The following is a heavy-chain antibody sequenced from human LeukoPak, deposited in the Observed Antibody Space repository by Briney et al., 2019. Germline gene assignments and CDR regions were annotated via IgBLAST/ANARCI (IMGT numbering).Heavy chain of an antibody. CDR1: GGSISSGSYY. D-gene: IGHD4-17*01. CDR2: IYYSGST. Sequence: SETLSLTCTVSGGSISSGSYYWGWIRQPPGKGLEWIGSIYYSGSTYYNPSLKSRVTISVDTSKNQFSLKLSSVTAADTAVYYCARATMTTVMEWGQGTLVTVSS. V-gene: IGHV4-39*07. CDR3: ARATMTTVME. J-gene: IGHJ4*02.